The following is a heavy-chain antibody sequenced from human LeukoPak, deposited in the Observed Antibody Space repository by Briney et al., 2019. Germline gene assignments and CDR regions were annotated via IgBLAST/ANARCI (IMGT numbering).Heavy chain of an antibody. V-gene: IGHV3-43D*03. CDR2: ITWDGGST. J-gene: IGHJ4*02. D-gene: IGHD5-18*01. CDR1: GFTFDDYA. Sequence: QSGGSLRLSCAASGFTFDDYAMHWVRQAPGKGLEWVSLITWDGGSTYYADSVKGRFTISRDNSKNSLYLQMNSLRTEDTALYYCAKHRDSYGEGAVDYWGQGTLVTVSS. CDR3: AKHRDSYGEGAVDY.